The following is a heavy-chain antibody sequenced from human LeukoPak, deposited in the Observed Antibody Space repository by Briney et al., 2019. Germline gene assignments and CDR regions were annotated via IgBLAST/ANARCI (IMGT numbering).Heavy chain of an antibody. V-gene: IGHV3-9*01. CDR1: GFTFDDYA. Sequence: GGSLRLSCAASGFTFDDYAMHWVRQAPGKGLEWVSGISWNSGSIDYADSVKGRFTISRDNAKNSLYLLMNSLIPEDTAVYYCAREVISIPSYFDSWGQGTLVTVSS. CDR3: AREVISIPSYFDS. J-gene: IGHJ4*02. CDR2: ISWNSGSI. D-gene: IGHD2-21*01.